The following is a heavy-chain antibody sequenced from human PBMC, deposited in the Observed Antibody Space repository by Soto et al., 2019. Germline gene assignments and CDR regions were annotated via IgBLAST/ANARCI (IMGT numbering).Heavy chain of an antibody. J-gene: IGHJ4*02. Sequence: SVKVSCKASGYTFTSNHIITWVRQAPGQGPKWKGRIIPMLAITNYAQKFQGRVTITADKSTTTAYMEVSSLRPEDTAMYYCVRDSPIGSAFSGHDDIDSWGQGTLVTVSS. CDR3: VRDSPIGSAFSGHDDIDS. CDR1: GYTFTSNHI. V-gene: IGHV1-69*04. CDR2: IIPMLAIT. D-gene: IGHD5-12*01.